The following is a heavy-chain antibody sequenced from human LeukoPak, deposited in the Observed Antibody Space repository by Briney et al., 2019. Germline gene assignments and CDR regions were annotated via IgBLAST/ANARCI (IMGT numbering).Heavy chain of an antibody. D-gene: IGHD3-10*01. CDR3: ATTPGEGSEYFQY. V-gene: IGHV3-43*02. CDR2: ISGGGERT. J-gene: IGHJ1*01. CDR1: GFTFDDYA. Sequence: GGSLRLSXAASGFTFDDYAIDWVRQAPGKGLEWVSLISGGGERTYYTESVKGRFTISRDNSKNTLYLQMNSLRSEDTAFYFCATTPGEGSEYFQYWGRGTLVTVSS.